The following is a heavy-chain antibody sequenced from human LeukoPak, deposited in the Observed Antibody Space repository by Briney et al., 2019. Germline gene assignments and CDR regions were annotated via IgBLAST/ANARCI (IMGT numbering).Heavy chain of an antibody. Sequence: GGSLRLSCATSEFTFSAHWMHLVRQVPGKGLVYIAYIDNDGTNTNYADSVKGRFTIARDNAKNTLYLQMNSLRVEDTAVYYCVRDRPHNCFDPWGQGTLVTVSS. CDR3: VRDRPHNCFDP. J-gene: IGHJ5*02. D-gene: IGHD6-6*01. CDR1: EFTFSAHW. V-gene: IGHV3-74*01. CDR2: IDNDGTNT.